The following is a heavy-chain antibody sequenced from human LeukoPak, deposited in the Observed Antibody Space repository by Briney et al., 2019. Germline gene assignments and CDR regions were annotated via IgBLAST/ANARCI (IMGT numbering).Heavy chain of an antibody. CDR1: GFTFSSYS. D-gene: IGHD6-19*01. CDR3: IVLAVTATLGFDY. CDR2: ISSSSRTI. Sequence: GGSLRLSCAASGFTFSSYSMNWVRQAPGKGLEWVSYISSSSRTIYCADSVKGRFTISRDNAKNSLYLQMNSLRAEDTAVYYCIVLAVTATLGFDYWGQGTLVTVSS. V-gene: IGHV3-48*01. J-gene: IGHJ4*02.